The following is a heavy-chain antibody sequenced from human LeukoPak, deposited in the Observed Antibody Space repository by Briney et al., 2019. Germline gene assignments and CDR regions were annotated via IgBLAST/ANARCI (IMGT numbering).Heavy chain of an antibody. Sequence: PGGSLRLSCAASRXTFSDYYMSWVRQAPGKGLEWVSYISGSSSFTIYADSVKGRFTISRDNAKNSLYLQMNSLRAEDTAVYYCARVTLYGESALDYWGQGALVTVSS. CDR1: RXTFSDYY. D-gene: IGHD4-17*01. V-gene: IGHV3-11*06. CDR2: ISGSSSFT. J-gene: IGHJ4*02. CDR3: ARVTLYGESALDY.